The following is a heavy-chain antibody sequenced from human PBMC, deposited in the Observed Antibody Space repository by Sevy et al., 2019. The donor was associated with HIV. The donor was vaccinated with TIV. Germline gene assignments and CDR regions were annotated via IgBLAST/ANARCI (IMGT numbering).Heavy chain of an antibody. Sequence: SCAASGFTFSSYEMNWVRQAPGKGLEWVSYISSSGSTIYYADSVKGRFTISRDNAKNSLYLQMNSLRAEDTAVYYCAREGIGRGWFDPWGQGTLVTVSS. D-gene: IGHD3-10*01. CDR1: GFTFSSYE. J-gene: IGHJ5*02. V-gene: IGHV3-48*03. CDR3: AREGIGRGWFDP. CDR2: ISSSGSTI.